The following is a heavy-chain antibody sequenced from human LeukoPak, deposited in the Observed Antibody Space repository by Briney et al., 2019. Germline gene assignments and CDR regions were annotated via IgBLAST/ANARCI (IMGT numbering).Heavy chain of an antibody. J-gene: IGHJ4*02. CDR2: INAGNGNT. D-gene: IGHD6-19*01. CDR3: ARGKWVGHTHGYYLDY. Sequence: GASVKVSCKASGYTFTDYGIQWVRQAPGQGLEWMGWINAGNGNTKYLQKFQGRVTITRDTSASTAYLDLSSLRSEDTAVYYCARGKWVGHTHGYYLDYWGQGTLVTVSS. V-gene: IGHV1-3*01. CDR1: GYTFTDYG.